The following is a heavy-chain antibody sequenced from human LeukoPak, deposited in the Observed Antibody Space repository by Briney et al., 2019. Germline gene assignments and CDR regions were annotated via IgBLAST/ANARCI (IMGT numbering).Heavy chain of an antibody. CDR3: AAGLVVLDAFDI. Sequence: GTSVKVSCKASGFTFTSSAMQWVRQARGQRLEWIGWIVVGSGNTNYAQKSQERVTITRDISTSTAYMELSSLRSEDTAVYYCAAGLVVLDAFDIWGQGTMVTVSS. V-gene: IGHV1-58*02. CDR1: GFTFTSSA. CDR2: IVVGSGNT. D-gene: IGHD2-15*01. J-gene: IGHJ3*02.